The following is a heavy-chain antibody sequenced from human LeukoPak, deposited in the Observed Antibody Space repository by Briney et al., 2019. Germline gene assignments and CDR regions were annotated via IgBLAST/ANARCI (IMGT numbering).Heavy chain of an antibody. Sequence: GGSLRLSCVASGFTFSTYTFNWVRQAPGKGLEWLSYISSGGLTIFYADSVKGRFTITRDNTKNAIYLDMTNLRAEDTAVYYCARDFDYGDYIDFWGQGTLVAVSS. V-gene: IGHV3-48*04. CDR2: ISSGGLTI. D-gene: IGHD4/OR15-4a*01. CDR3: ARDFDYGDYIDF. CDR1: GFTFSTYT. J-gene: IGHJ4*02.